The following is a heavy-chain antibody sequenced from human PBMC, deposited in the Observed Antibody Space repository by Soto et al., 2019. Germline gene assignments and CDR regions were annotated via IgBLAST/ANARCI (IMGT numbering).Heavy chain of an antibody. V-gene: IGHV2-5*02. D-gene: IGHD5-12*01. CDR3: TLSTIVGTILRFDF. CDR1: GFSLSTSGVG. CDR2: IYWDDDK. Sequence: QITLKESGPTLVKPTQTLTLTCTLSGFSLSTSGVGVGWIRQPPGKALEWLALIYWDDDKRYSPSLKSRVTITKDPSKNQVALTMTNMDPVDTAPYYCTLSTIVGTILRFDFWGQGTLVTVSS. J-gene: IGHJ4*02.